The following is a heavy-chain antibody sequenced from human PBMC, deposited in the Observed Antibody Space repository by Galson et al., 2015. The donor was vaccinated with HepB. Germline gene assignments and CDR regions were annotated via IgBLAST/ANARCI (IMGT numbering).Heavy chain of an antibody. J-gene: IGHJ4*02. CDR3: ARGGYSYVLEVGY. D-gene: IGHD5-18*01. CDR2: ISSSSSYI. Sequence: SLRLSCAASGFTFSSYSMNWVRQAPGKGLEWVSSISSSSSYIYYADSVKGRFTISRDNAKNSLYLQMNSLRAEDTAVYYCARGGYSYVLEVGYWGQGTLVTVSS. V-gene: IGHV3-21*01. CDR1: GFTFSSYS.